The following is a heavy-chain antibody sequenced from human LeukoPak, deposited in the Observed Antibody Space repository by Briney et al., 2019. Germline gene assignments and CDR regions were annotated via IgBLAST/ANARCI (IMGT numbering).Heavy chain of an antibody. CDR1: GGSISSSSYY. Sequence: PSGTLSLTCTVSGGSISSSSYYWGWIRQPPGKGLEWIGSIYYSGSTYYNPSLKSRVTISVDTSKNQFSLKLSSVTAADTAVYYCASRGYCSSTSCYLPYGMDVWGQGTTVTVSS. J-gene: IGHJ6*02. V-gene: IGHV4-39*01. CDR2: IYYSGST. D-gene: IGHD2-2*01. CDR3: ASRGYCSSTSCYLPYGMDV.